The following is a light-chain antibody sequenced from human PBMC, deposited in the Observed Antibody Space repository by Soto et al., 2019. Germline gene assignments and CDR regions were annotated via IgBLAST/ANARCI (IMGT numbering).Light chain of an antibody. CDR3: QQSNNWPPET. V-gene: IGKV3-15*01. Sequence: EIVMTQSPVTLSVSPGERATLSCRASQSVSSNLAWYQQKPGQAPRLLMYGASTRATGIPARFSGSGSGTEFTLTISSLQSEDFAVYYCQQSNNWPPETFGQGTKVEIK. CDR2: GAS. J-gene: IGKJ1*01. CDR1: QSVSSN.